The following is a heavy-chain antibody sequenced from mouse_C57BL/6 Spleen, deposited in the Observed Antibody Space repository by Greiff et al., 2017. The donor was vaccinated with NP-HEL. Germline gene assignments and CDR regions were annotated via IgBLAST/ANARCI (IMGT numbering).Heavy chain of an antibody. CDR2: IDPSDSYT. D-gene: IGHD1-1*01. CDR3: AREKFIEDY. CDR1: GYTLTSYW. V-gene: IGHV1-50*01. Sequence: QVQLQQPGAELVKPGASVKLSCKASGYTLTSYWMQWVKQRPGQGLEWIGEIDPSDSYTNYNQKFKGKATLTVDTSSSTAYMQLSSLTSEDSAVYYCAREKFIEDYWGQGTTLTVSS. J-gene: IGHJ2*01.